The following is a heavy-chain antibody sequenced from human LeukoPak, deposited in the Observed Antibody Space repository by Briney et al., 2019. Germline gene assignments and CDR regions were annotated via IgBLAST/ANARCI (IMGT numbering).Heavy chain of an antibody. J-gene: IGHJ4*02. Sequence: GASVKVSCKASGYTFTGYYMHWVRQAPGQGLEWMGWINPNSGGTNYAQKFQGRVTMTRGTSISTAYMELSRLRSDDTAVYYCARDRNPLRSRGYFDYWGQGTLVTVSS. V-gene: IGHV1-2*02. CDR2: INPNSGGT. D-gene: IGHD1-14*01. CDR1: GYTFTGYY. CDR3: ARDRNPLRSRGYFDY.